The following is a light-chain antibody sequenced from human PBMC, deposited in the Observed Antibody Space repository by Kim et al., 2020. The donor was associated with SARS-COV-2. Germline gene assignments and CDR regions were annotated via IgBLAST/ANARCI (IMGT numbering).Light chain of an antibody. Sequence: GQSITISCAGASSDVGDSNSVSWYQQHPDKAPKLVIYDVSKRPSGVSDRFSGSKSDNTASLTISGLQAEDEADYYCCSYTSSRTYVFGTGTKVTVL. CDR3: CSYTSSRTYV. V-gene: IGLV2-14*04. CDR1: SSDVGDSNS. J-gene: IGLJ1*01. CDR2: DVS.